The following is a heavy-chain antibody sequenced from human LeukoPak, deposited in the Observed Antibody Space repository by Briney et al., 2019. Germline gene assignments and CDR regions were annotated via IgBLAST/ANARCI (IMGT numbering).Heavy chain of an antibody. D-gene: IGHD3-22*01. V-gene: IGHV4-4*09. J-gene: IGHJ4*01. CDR1: GGSISSYY. Sequence: SETLSLTCTVSGGSISSYYWSWIRQPPGKGLEWIGYIYTSGSTNYNPSLKSRVTISVDTSKNQFSLKLSSVTAADTAVYYCARHRYDSSGYAAAEHRVGVGYYFDYWGQEPWSPSPQ. CDR3: ARHRYDSSGYAAAEHRVGVGYYFDY. CDR2: IYTSGST.